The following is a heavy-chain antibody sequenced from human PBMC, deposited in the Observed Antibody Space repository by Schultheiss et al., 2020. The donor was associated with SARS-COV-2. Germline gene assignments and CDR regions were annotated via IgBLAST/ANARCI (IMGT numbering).Heavy chain of an antibody. J-gene: IGHJ6*02. CDR3: AGGEERSSSWTRGPYYYYGMDV. D-gene: IGHD6-13*01. CDR1: GYTFTGYY. CDR2: INPNSGGT. V-gene: IGHV1-2*04. Sequence: ASVKVSCKASGYTFTGYYMHWVRQAPGQGLEWMGWINPNSGGTNYAQKFQGWVTMTRDTSISTAYMELSRLRSDDTAVYYCAGGEERSSSWTRGPYYYYGMDVWGQGSTVTVSS.